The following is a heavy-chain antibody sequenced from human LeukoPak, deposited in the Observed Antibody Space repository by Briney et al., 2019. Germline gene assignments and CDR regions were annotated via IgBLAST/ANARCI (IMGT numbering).Heavy chain of an antibody. CDR2: ISSSSSTI. V-gene: IGHV3-48*01. J-gene: IGHJ4*02. CDR3: ARDRGADSSGWYSYY. D-gene: IGHD6-19*01. CDR1: GFTFSSYS. Sequence: GGSLRLSCAASGFTFSSYSMNWVRQAPGKGPEWVSYISSSSSTIYYADSVKGRFAISRDNAKNSLYLQMNSLRAEDTAVYYCARDRGADSSGWYSYYWGQGTLVTVSS.